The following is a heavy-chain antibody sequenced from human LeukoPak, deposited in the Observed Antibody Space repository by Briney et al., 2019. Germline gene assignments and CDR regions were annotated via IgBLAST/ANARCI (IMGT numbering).Heavy chain of an antibody. Sequence: ASVKVSCKASGYTFTSYGISWVRQAPGQGLEWMGWISAYNGNTNYAQKLQGRVTITADESTSTAYMELSSLRSEDTAVYYCAREYDSSGYYYKYYFDYWGQGTLVTVSS. CDR1: GYTFTSYG. V-gene: IGHV1-18*01. CDR2: ISAYNGNT. D-gene: IGHD3-22*01. CDR3: AREYDSSGYYYKYYFDY. J-gene: IGHJ4*02.